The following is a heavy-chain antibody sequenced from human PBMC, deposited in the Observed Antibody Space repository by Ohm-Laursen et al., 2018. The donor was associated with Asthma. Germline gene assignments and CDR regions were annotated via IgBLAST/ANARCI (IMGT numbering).Heavy chain of an antibody. CDR2: ISCDGSNK. V-gene: IGHV3-30*03. J-gene: IGHJ5*02. CDR3: ARDLGFGINGIVVVTAA. D-gene: IGHD2-21*02. Sequence: SSLRLSCSASGFTFSSYGMHWVRQAPGKGLEWVAVISCDGSNKYYADSVKGRFTISRDNAKNSLYLQMNSLRDEDTAVYYCARDLGFGINGIVVVTAAWGQGTLVTVSS. CDR1: GFTFSSYG.